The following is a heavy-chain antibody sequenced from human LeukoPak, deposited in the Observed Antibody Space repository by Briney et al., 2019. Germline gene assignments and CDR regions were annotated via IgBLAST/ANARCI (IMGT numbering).Heavy chain of an antibody. CDR3: TRSTLGIEFDY. D-gene: IGHD7-27*01. J-gene: IGHJ4*02. CDR2: ISAYNDNA. CDR1: GYSFTNYG. Sequence: GASVTVSCKASGYSFTNYGISWVRQAPGQGREWVGWISAYNDNAHYAQGLEGRVTMTSETSTRTAYMELRSLRSDDTAVYYCTRSTLGIEFDYWGQGSLVTVSS. V-gene: IGHV1-18*01.